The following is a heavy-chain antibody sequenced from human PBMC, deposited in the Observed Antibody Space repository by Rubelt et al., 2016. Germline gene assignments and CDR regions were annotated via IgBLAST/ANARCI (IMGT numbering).Heavy chain of an antibody. CDR3: ARALRLENFDY. CDR2: ISSSSINI. CDR1: GFTFSTYS. Sequence: EVQLVESGGTLVQPGGSLRLSCVASGFTFSTYSFNWVRQAPGKGLEWVSYISSSSINIFFADSVRGRFTISRDNAKNSLYLQMNSLRAEDTAVYYCARALRLENFDYWGQGTLVTVSS. V-gene: IGHV3-48*01. J-gene: IGHJ4*02. D-gene: IGHD5-24*01.